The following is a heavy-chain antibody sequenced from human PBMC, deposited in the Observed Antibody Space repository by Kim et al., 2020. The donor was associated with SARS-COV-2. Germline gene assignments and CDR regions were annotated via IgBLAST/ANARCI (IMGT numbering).Heavy chain of an antibody. J-gene: IGHJ6*02. CDR3: ARWGGYGVGMDV. D-gene: IGHD5-18*01. Sequence: YYADSVTGRFTLSRDKSENTFYLQMNSLRIEDTAVYYCARWGGYGVGMDVWGQGTTVTVSS. V-gene: IGHV3-53*05.